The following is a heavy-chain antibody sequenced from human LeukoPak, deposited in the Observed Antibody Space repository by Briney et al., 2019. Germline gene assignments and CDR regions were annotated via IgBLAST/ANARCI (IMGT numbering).Heavy chain of an antibody. CDR3: ARQPPYYYYYYRDF. CDR1: GGSFSGYY. CDR2: INHSGST. V-gene: IGHV4-34*01. J-gene: IGHJ6*03. Sequence: SETLSLTCAVYGGSFSGYYWSWIRQPPGKGLEWIGEINHSGSTNYNPSLKSRVTISVDTSKNQFSLKLSSVTAADTAVYYCARQPPYYYYYYRDFGGKGTRVPVSS.